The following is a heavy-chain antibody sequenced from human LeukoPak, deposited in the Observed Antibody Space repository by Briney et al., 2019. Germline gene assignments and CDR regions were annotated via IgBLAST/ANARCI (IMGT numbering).Heavy chain of an antibody. CDR3: AKDLYGSGSYYTQNYFYYYMDV. J-gene: IGHJ6*03. V-gene: IGHV3-7*01. CDR1: GFTFTTYW. D-gene: IGHD3-10*01. CDR2: MKPDGSEI. Sequence: GGSLRLSCAASGFTFTTYWMSWVRQAPGKGLEWVANMKPDGSEIFYVDSVKGRFTISRDNSKNTLYLQMNSLRAADTAVYYCAKDLYGSGSYYTQNYFYYYMDVWGKGTTVTISS.